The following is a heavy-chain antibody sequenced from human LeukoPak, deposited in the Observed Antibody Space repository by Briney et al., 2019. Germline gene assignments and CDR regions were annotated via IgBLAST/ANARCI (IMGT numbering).Heavy chain of an antibody. D-gene: IGHD3-22*01. Sequence: SETLSLTCTVSGGSISSYYWSWIRQPPGKGLEWIGYIYYSGSTNYNPSLKSRVTISVDTSKNQFSLKLSSVTAADTAVYYCARGRPYTMIVVVNPYYFDYWGQGTLVTVSS. V-gene: IGHV4-59*12. CDR1: GGSISSYY. CDR3: ARGRPYTMIVVVNPYYFDY. J-gene: IGHJ4*02. CDR2: IYYSGST.